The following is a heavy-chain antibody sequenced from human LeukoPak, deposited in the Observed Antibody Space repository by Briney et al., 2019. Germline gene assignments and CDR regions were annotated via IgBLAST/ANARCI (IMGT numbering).Heavy chain of an antibody. CDR2: INHSGGT. V-gene: IGHV4-34*01. D-gene: IGHD6-13*01. Sequence: NPSETLSLTCAVYGGSFSGYYWSWIRQPPGKGLEWIGEINHSGGTNYNPSLKSRVTISVDTSKNQFSLKLSSVTAADTAVYYCASSSWYRRYFDYWGQGTLVTVSS. CDR1: GGSFSGYY. CDR3: ASSSWYRRYFDY. J-gene: IGHJ4*02.